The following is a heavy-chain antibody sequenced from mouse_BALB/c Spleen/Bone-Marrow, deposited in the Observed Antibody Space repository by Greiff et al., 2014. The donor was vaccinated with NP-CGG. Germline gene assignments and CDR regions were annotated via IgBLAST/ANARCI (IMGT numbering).Heavy chain of an antibody. J-gene: IGHJ3*01. V-gene: IGHV7-1*02. CDR1: GFTFSDFY. CDR2: SRNKAKYYTT. CDR3: ARDVGYGNYFVY. Sequence: DVKLQESGGGLVQPGDSLRLSCATSGFTFSDFYMEWVRQPPGKRLEWIAASRNKAKYYTTEYSASVKGRFTVSRDTSQSVLYLQMNALRAEDTAIYYCARDVGYGNYFVYWGQGTLVTVSA. D-gene: IGHD2-10*02.